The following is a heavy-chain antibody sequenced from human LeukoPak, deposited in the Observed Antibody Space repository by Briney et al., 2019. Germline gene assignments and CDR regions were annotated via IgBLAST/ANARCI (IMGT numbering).Heavy chain of an antibody. CDR3: AKGPPEYCSGGSCHSGRNWIDP. V-gene: IGHV1-2*02. CDR2: INPNSGGA. J-gene: IGHJ5*02. CDR1: GYIFSVYY. D-gene: IGHD2-15*01. Sequence: ASVNVSCRASGYIFSVYYMHWLRQAPGQGLEWMGWINPNSGGADYAQKFQGRVTMTRDTSIRTAYMALSRLRSDDTAVYYCAKGPPEYCSGGSCHSGRNWIDPWGQGTLVTVSS.